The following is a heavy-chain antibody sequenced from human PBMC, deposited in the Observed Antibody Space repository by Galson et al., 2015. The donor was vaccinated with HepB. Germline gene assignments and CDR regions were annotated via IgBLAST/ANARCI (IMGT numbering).Heavy chain of an antibody. D-gene: IGHD2-21*01. CDR3: ARGGYCGGDCYSTALDY. Sequence: SVKVSCKASGYTFTSYAMHWVRQAPGQRLEWMGWINAGNGNTKYSQKFQGRVTITRDTSASTAYMELSSLRSEDTAVYYCARGGYCGGDCYSTALDYWGQGTLVTVSS. CDR1: GYTFTSYA. CDR2: INAGNGNT. V-gene: IGHV1-3*01. J-gene: IGHJ4*02.